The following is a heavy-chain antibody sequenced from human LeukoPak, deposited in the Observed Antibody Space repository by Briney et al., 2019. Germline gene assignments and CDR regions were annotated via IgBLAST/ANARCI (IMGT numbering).Heavy chain of an antibody. CDR1: GFTFSSYA. Sequence: PGGSLRLSCAASGFTFSSYAMSWVRQAPGKGLEWVSAIGGSGGSTYYADSVKGRFTISRDNSKNTLYLQMNSLRAEDTAVYYCAKSARSLLWFGELLSRPFDYWGQGTLVTVSS. CDR2: IGGSGGST. CDR3: AKSARSLLWFGELLSRPFDY. J-gene: IGHJ4*02. D-gene: IGHD3-10*01. V-gene: IGHV3-23*01.